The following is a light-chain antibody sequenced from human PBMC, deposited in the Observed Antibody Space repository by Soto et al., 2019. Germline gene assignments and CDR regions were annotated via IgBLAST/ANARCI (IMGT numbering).Light chain of an antibody. V-gene: IGLV1-40*01. CDR1: SSNIGAGYD. Sequence: QSVLTQPPSVSGAPGQRVTISCTGSSSNIGAGYDVHWYQQLPGTAPKLLIYGNSNRPSGVPDRFSGSKSGTSASLAITGLQAEDEADYYCQSYDSSRYVVFGGGTKFTVL. CDR3: QSYDSSRYVV. CDR2: GNS. J-gene: IGLJ2*01.